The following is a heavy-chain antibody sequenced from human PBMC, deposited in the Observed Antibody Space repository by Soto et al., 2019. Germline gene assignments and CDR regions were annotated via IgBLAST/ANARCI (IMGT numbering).Heavy chain of an antibody. D-gene: IGHD2-2*01. CDR1: GFTFSSYS. Sequence: EVQLVESGGGLVKPGGSLRLSCAASGFTFSSYSMNWVRQAPGKGLEWVSSISSSSSYIYYADSVKGRFTISRDNAKNSLYLQMNSLRAEDTAVYYCARAPIVLVPAASWRDYYYYGMDVWGQGTTVTVSS. CDR2: ISSSSSYI. CDR3: ARAPIVLVPAASWRDYYYYGMDV. V-gene: IGHV3-21*01. J-gene: IGHJ6*02.